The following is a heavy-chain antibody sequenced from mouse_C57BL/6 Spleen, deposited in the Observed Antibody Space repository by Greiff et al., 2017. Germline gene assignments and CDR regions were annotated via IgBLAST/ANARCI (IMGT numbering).Heavy chain of an antibody. V-gene: IGHV1-26*01. CDR3: ARWGGYDEGGVVDAMDY. Sequence: EVQLQQSGPELVKPGASVKISCKASGYTFTDYYMNWVKQSHGKSLEWIGDINPNNGGTSYNQKFKGKATLTVDKSSSTAYMELRSLTSEDSAVYYCARWGGYDEGGVVDAMDYWGQGTSVTVSS. J-gene: IGHJ4*01. CDR2: INPNNGGT. CDR1: GYTFTDYY. D-gene: IGHD2-2*01.